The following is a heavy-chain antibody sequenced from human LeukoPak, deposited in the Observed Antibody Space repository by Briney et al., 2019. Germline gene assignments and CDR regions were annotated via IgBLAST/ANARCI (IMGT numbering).Heavy chain of an antibody. V-gene: IGHV3-33*08. CDR2: IWYDGSNK. Sequence: GGSLRLSCAASGFTFSSYSMNWVRQAPGKGLEWVAVIWYDGSNKYYADSVKGRFTISRDNSENTLYLQMNSLRAEDTAVYYCARDTPLVNYWGQGTLVTVSS. D-gene: IGHD3-22*01. CDR3: ARDTPLVNY. CDR1: GFTFSSYS. J-gene: IGHJ4*02.